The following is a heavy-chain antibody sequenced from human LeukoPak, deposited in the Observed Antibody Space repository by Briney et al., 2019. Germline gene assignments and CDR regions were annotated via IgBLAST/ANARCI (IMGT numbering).Heavy chain of an antibody. D-gene: IGHD4-17*01. CDR1: GFTVSSNY. CDR2: IYSGGST. Sequence: GGSLRLSCAASGFTVSSNYMSWVRQAPGKGLEWVSVIYSGGSTYYADSVKGRFTISIDNSKNTLYLQMNSLRAEGTAVYYCARQDYGDSAFDIWGQGTMVTVSS. J-gene: IGHJ3*02. CDR3: ARQDYGDSAFDI. V-gene: IGHV3-66*04.